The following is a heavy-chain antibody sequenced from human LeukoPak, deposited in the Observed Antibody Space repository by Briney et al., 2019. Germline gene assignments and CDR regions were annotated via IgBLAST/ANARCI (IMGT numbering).Heavy chain of an antibody. CDR2: INWNGGST. J-gene: IGHJ4*02. CDR3: ARISGSGIIYPSPFDY. V-gene: IGHV3-20*04. CDR1: GFTFDDYG. D-gene: IGHD3-10*01. Sequence: GGSLRLSCAASGFTFDDYGMSWVRQAPGKGLEWVSGINWNGGSTGYADSVKGRFTISRDNAKNSLYLQMNSLRAEDTALYYCARISGSGIIYPSPFDYWGQGTPVTVSS.